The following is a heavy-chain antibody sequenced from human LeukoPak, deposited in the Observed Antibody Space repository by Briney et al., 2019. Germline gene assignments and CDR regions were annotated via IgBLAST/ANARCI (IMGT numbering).Heavy chain of an antibody. V-gene: IGHV4-34*01. J-gene: IGHJ5*02. Sequence: SETLSFTCAVYGGSFSGYYWSWIRQPPGKGLEWIGEINHSGSTNYNPSLKSRVTISVDTSKNQLSLKLSSVTAADTAVYYCARRLGRLPLWNWFDPWGQGTLVTVSS. CDR1: GGSFSGYY. CDR2: INHSGST. CDR3: ARRLGRLPLWNWFDP. D-gene: IGHD2-15*01.